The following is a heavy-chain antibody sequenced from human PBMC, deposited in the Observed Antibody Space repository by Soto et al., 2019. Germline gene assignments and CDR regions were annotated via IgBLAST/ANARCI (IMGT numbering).Heavy chain of an antibody. CDR1: GYTFTIYY. V-gene: IGHV1-8*01. CDR2: MNPNSGNT. CDR3: ASARGLWFGPNLFYP. D-gene: IGHD3-10*01. J-gene: IGHJ5*02. Sequence: ASVKGACKASGYTFTIYYINWVRQATGQGLEWMGWMNPNSGNTGYAQKFQGRVTMTRNTSISTAYMELSSLRSEDTAVYYCASARGLWFGPNLFYPCGQGTVLSVSS.